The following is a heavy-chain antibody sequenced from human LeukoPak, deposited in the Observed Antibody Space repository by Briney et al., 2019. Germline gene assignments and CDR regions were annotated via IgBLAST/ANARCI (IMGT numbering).Heavy chain of an antibody. Sequence: PGGSLRLSCAASGFTFSSYWMSWVRQAPGKGLEWVANIKQDGSEKYYVDSVKGRFTISRDNAKNSLYLQMNSLRAEDTAVYYCARIYDYVWGSYRSKYYFDYWGQGTLVTVSS. J-gene: IGHJ4*02. V-gene: IGHV3-7*03. CDR1: GFTFSSYW. CDR2: IKQDGSEK. D-gene: IGHD3-16*02. CDR3: ARIYDYVWGSYRSKYYFDY.